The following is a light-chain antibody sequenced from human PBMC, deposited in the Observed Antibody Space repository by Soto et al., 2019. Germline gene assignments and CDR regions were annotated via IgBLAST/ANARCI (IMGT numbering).Light chain of an antibody. CDR3: QQLNSYPLT. CDR1: QSISSY. J-gene: IGKJ3*01. V-gene: IGKV1-9*01. Sequence: DIQMTQSPSSLSASVGDRVTITCRASQSISSYLNWYQQKPGKAPKLLIYAASTLQSGVPSRFSGSGSGTEFTLTISSLQPEDFATYYCQQLNSYPLTFGPGTKV. CDR2: AAS.